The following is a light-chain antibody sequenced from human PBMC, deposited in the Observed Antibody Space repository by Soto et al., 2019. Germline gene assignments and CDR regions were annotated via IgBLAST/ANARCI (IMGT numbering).Light chain of an antibody. J-gene: IGKJ5*01. CDR2: GAS. V-gene: IGKV3-20*01. CDR3: HQRNQ. CDR1: QSVGNSH. Sequence: VLTQSPCTLYFSPGERATLSCRTSQSVGNSHVAWYQQRRGLPPRLLIYGASNRATGIPDRFSGSGSGADFTLTISRLEPEDFAMYYCHQRNQFGQGTRLAI.